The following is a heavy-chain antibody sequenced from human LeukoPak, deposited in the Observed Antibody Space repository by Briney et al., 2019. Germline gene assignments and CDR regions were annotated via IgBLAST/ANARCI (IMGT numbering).Heavy chain of an antibody. CDR3: ARARIAAPLLDY. J-gene: IGHJ4*02. V-gene: IGHV3-48*03. CDR1: EFTFSSYE. CDR2: ISDHGKSR. D-gene: IGHD6-13*01. Sequence: PGGSLRLSCTASEFTFSSYEMNWVRQTPGKGLEWVSYISDHGKSRNYVDSVKGRFAISRDNAKNSLYLQMNSLRVEDTAVYFCARARIAAPLLDYWGQGSLVTVSS.